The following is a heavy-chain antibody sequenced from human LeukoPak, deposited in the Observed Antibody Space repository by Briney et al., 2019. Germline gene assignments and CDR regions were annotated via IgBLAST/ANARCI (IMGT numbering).Heavy chain of an antibody. CDR2: ISGSGGST. J-gene: IGHJ4*02. CDR3: AREEDGYLYFDY. CDR1: GFTFSSYA. Sequence: GGSLRLSCAASGFTFSSYAMSWVRQAPGKGPEWVSAISGSGGSTYYADSVKGRFTISRDNSKNTLYLQMNSLRAEDTAVYYCAREEDGYLYFDYWGQGTLVTVSS. V-gene: IGHV3-23*01. D-gene: IGHD5-12*01.